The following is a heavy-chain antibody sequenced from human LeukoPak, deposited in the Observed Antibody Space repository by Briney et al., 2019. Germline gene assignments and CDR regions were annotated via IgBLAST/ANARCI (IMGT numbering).Heavy chain of an antibody. Sequence: PSETLSLTCAAYGGSFSGYYWSWIRQPPGKGLEWIGEINHSGSTNYNPSLKSRVTISVDTSKNQFSLKLSSVTAADTAVYYCARSLSSGWTPGYWGQGTLVTVSS. CDR2: INHSGST. V-gene: IGHV4-34*01. J-gene: IGHJ4*02. CDR1: GGSFSGYY. CDR3: ARSLSSGWTPGY. D-gene: IGHD6-19*01.